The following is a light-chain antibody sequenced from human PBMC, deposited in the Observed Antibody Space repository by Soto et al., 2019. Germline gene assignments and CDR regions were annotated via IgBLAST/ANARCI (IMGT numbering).Light chain of an antibody. CDR3: CSYAGSTTLYV. CDR2: EDS. CDR1: SNDVGSYDL. J-gene: IGLJ1*01. V-gene: IGLV2-23*01. Sequence: QSALTQPPSVSGSPGQSITISCTGTSNDVGSYDLVSWFQQRPGKAPKLMIYEDSQRPSGVSNRFSGSKSGNTASLTISGLQADDEADYYCCSYAGSTTLYVFGTGTKLTVL.